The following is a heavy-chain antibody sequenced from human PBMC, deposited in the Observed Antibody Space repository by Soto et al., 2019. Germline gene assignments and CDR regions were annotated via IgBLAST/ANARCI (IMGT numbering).Heavy chain of an antibody. J-gene: IGHJ5*02. CDR2: FDPEDGET. CDR3: ATVGSMVRGVIIYWFDP. V-gene: IGHV1-24*01. CDR1: GYTLTELS. Sequence: QVQLVQSGAEVKKPGASVKVSCKVSGYTLTELSMHWVRQAPGKGLEWMGGFDPEDGETIYAQKFQGRVTMTEDTSTDTAYMELSSVRSEDTAVYYCATVGSMVRGVIIYWFDPWGQGTLVTVSS. D-gene: IGHD3-10*01.